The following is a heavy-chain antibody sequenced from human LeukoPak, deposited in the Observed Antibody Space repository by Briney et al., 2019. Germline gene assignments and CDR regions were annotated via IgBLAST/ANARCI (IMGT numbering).Heavy chain of an antibody. Sequence: SVKVSCKASGGTFSSYAISWVRQAPGQGLEWMGRIIPILGIANYAQKFQGRVTITADKSTSTAYMELSSLRSEDTAVYYCARPYYDRSGYYCAFDIWGQGTMVTVSS. CDR1: GGTFSSYA. D-gene: IGHD3-22*01. CDR2: IIPILGIA. CDR3: ARPYYDRSGYYCAFDI. V-gene: IGHV1-69*04. J-gene: IGHJ3*02.